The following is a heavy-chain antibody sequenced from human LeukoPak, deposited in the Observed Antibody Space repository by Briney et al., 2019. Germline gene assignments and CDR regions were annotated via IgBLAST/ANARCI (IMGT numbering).Heavy chain of an antibody. CDR3: TRKSYGMGV. J-gene: IGHJ6*04. CDR1: GFTFSNYW. CDR2: IKQDGSEK. V-gene: IGHV3-7*03. Sequence: PGGSRRLSCAASGFTFSNYWMSWVRQAPGKGLEWVANIKQDGSEKYYVDSVKGRFTISRDDANYLLYLQMNSVRAEDTDVYYCTRKSYGMGVWGKGTTVTVSA.